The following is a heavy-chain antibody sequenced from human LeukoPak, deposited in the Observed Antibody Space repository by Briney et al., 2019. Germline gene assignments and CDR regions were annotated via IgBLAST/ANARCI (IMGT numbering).Heavy chain of an antibody. Sequence: SETLSLTCTVSGGSVTSTDNYYWTWIRQPAGKGLEWIGRIYPSGSTNYSPSLKSRLTISLGTSRNQISLKLSSVTAADTAVYYCARTFDVWGRGTLVTVSS. CDR1: GGSVTSTDNYY. V-gene: IGHV4-61*02. CDR3: ARTFDV. J-gene: IGHJ2*01. CDR2: IYPSGST.